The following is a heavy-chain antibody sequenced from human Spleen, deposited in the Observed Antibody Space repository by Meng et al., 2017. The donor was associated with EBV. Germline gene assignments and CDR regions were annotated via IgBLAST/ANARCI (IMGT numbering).Heavy chain of an antibody. CDR1: GYTVTSYA. CDR3: ARDLSVYASGWY. J-gene: IGHJ4*02. V-gene: IGHV1-3*01. CDR2: INAGNGNT. Sequence: QVQLVQSGAAVKKPGASVKVSCNASGYTVTSYAMHWVRQAPGQRLEWMGWINAGNGNTKYSQKFQGRVTITRDTSASTAYMELSSLRSEDTAVYYCARDLSVYASGWYWGQGTLVTVSS. D-gene: IGHD6-19*01.